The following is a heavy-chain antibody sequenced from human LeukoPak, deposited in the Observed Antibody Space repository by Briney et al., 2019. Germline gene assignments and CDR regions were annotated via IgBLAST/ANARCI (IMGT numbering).Heavy chain of an antibody. CDR2: INHSGST. V-gene: IGHV4-34*01. D-gene: IGHD6-13*01. Sequence: PSETLSLTCAVYGGSFSGYYWSWLRQPPGKGLEWIGEINHSGSTNYNPSLKSRVTISVDTSKNQFSLQLNSVTPEDTAVYYCARGTIAAAGTADYWGQGTLVTVSS. J-gene: IGHJ4*02. CDR1: GGSFSGYY. CDR3: ARGTIAAAGTADY.